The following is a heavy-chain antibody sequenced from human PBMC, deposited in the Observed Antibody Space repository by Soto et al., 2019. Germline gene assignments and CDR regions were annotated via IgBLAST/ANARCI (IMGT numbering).Heavy chain of an antibody. CDR3: AHRHFYDSSGYLFDH. D-gene: IGHD3-22*01. J-gene: IGHJ4*02. CDR2: IYWDDDK. CDR1: GFSLSTGGVG. V-gene: IGHV2-5*02. Sequence: QITLKESGPTLVKPTQTLTLTCTFSGFSLSTGGVGLAWIRQPPGKALEWLALIYWDDDKRYSPSLRSRLTGTQDTSKNQVVLTMPNMDPVDTATYYCAHRHFYDSSGYLFDHWGQGTLVTVSS.